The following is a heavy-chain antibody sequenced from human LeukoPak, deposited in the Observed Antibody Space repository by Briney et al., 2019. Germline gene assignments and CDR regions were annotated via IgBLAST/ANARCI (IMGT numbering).Heavy chain of an antibody. CDR1: GFTFNNYW. J-gene: IGHJ4*02. D-gene: IGHD3-16*01. V-gene: IGHV3-7*01. Sequence: GGSLRLSCAASGFTFNNYWMSWVRQVPGKGLEWVAHIKQDGSEKYYVDSVKGRFTISRDNAKNSLYLQMNSLRAKDTAVYYCAREDAGEDYWGQGTLVTVSS. CDR3: AREDAGEDY. CDR2: IKQDGSEK.